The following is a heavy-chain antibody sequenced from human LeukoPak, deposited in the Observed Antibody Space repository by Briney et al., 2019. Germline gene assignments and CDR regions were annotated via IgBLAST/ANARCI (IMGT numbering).Heavy chain of an antibody. CDR2: IWYDGSNK. D-gene: IGHD5-12*01. CDR1: GFTFSSYG. J-gene: IGHJ6*03. Sequence: PGRSLRLSCAASGFTFSSYGMHWVRQAPGKGLEWVAVIWYDGSNKYYADSVKGRFTISRDNSKNTLYLQMNSLRAEDTAVYYCARETGYSGYDGYYYYMDVWGKGTTVTVSS. V-gene: IGHV3-33*01. CDR3: ARETGYSGYDGYYYYMDV.